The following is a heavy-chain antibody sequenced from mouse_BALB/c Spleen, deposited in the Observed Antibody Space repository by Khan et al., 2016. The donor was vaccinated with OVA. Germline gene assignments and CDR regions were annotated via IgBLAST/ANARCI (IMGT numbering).Heavy chain of an antibody. CDR1: GYTFSNHH. J-gene: IGHJ3*01. CDR2: INPYNDYT. CDR3: ARAWALRRNAWLSY. V-gene: IGHV1S45*01. Sequence: VQLKESGAELVRPGDSVKLSCKAFGYTFSNHHINWVKQRPRQDQDWIGYINPYNDYTNYNQTFKGKATFTVDKSSSKAYMELNSLPSGDSAVYYCARAWALRRNAWLSYWGQGTLVTVSA. D-gene: IGHD2-4*01.